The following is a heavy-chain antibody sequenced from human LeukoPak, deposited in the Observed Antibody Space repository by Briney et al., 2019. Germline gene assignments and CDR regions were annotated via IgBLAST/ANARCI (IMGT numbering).Heavy chain of an antibody. D-gene: IGHD6-13*01. CDR3: ARVGAGGPRRALDV. Sequence: GASVKVSCKASGGTFSSYAISWVRQAPGQGLEWMGGIIPIFDTTNYAPKFQDRVTITADKSTSTAYMELSSLRSEDTAVYYCARVGAGGPRRALDVWGQGTMVTVSS. V-gene: IGHV1-69*06. CDR2: IIPIFDTT. J-gene: IGHJ3*01. CDR1: GGTFSSYA.